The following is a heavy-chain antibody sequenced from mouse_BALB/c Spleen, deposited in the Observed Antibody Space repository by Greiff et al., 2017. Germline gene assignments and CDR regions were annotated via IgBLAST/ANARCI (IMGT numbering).Heavy chain of an antibody. V-gene: IGHV1S81*02. CDR1: GYTFTSYC. J-gene: IGHJ4*01. Sequence: VQLQQPGAELVKPGASVKLSCKASGYTFTSYCMPWVKQRPGQGLEWIGEINPSNGRTNYNEKFKSKSPLTVDKSSSTSYMQLSSLTSEDSAVYYCAKLGRGMDYWGQGTSVTVSS. CDR2: INPSNGRT. D-gene: IGHD4-1*01. CDR3: AKLGRGMDY.